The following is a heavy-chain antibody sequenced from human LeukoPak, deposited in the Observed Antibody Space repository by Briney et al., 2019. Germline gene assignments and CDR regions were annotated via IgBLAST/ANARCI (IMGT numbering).Heavy chain of an antibody. V-gene: IGHV4-4*09. CDR2: IYTSGST. D-gene: IGHD1-26*01. CDR3: ARYGSDKWELLVEDRNNYYYYYMDV. J-gene: IGHJ6*03. Sequence: PLETLSLTCTVSGGSISSYYWSWIRQPPGKGLEWIGYIYTSGSTNYNPSLKSRVTISVDTSKNQFSLKLSSVTAADTAVYYCARYGSDKWELLVEDRNNYYYYYMDVWGKGTTVTVSS. CDR1: GGSISSYY.